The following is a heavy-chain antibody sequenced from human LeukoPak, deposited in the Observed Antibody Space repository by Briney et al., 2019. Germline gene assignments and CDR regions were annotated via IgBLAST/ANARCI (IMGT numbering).Heavy chain of an antibody. D-gene: IGHD3-22*01. Sequence: SETLSLTCTVSGYSISSGYYWGWIRQPPGKGLEWIGYIYYSGSTYYNPSLKSRVTISVDTSKNQFSLKLSSVTAADTAVYYCARDGDSSGYYWSTFDYWGQGTLVTVSS. V-gene: IGHV4-38-2*02. CDR1: GYSISSGYY. CDR2: IYYSGST. J-gene: IGHJ4*02. CDR3: ARDGDSSGYYWSTFDY.